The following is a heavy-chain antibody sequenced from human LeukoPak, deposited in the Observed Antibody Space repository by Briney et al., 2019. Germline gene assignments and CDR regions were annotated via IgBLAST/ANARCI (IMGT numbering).Heavy chain of an antibody. Sequence: PSETLSLTCTVSGGSISSSSYYWGWIRQPPGKGLEWIGSIYYSGSTYYNPSLKSRVTMSVDTSKNQFSLKLSSVTAADTAVYYCARENGYCSGGSCYSGGSFDYWGQGTLVTVSS. V-gene: IGHV4-39*07. CDR1: GGSISSSSYY. J-gene: IGHJ4*02. D-gene: IGHD2-15*01. CDR3: ARENGYCSGGSCYSGGSFDY. CDR2: IYYSGST.